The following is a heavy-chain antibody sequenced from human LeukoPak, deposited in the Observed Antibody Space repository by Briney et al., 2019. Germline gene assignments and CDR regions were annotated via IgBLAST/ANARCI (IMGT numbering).Heavy chain of an antibody. CDR3: ARVTNNGGTTYYYYYYYMDV. J-gene: IGHJ6*03. Sequence: SETLSLTCTVSGGSISSYYWSWIRQPPGKGLEWIGYIYYSGSTNYNPSLKSRVTISVDTSKNQFSLKLSSVTAADTAVYYCARVTNNGGTTYYYYYYYMDVWGKGTTVTVSS. CDR1: GGSISSYY. D-gene: IGHD1-1*01. V-gene: IGHV4-59*01. CDR2: IYYSGST.